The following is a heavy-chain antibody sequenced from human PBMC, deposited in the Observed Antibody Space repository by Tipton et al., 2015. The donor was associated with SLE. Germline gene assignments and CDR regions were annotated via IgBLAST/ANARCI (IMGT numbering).Heavy chain of an antibody. CDR3: ARSLYYYGSGSYPGADY. D-gene: IGHD3-10*01. Sequence: TLSLTCTVSGGSISSSNYYWGWIRQPPGKGLEWIGSIYYSGSTYYNPSLKSRVTISVDTSKNQFSLKLRSVTAADTAVYYCARSLYYYGSGSYPGADYWGQGTLVTVSS. V-gene: IGHV4-39*07. J-gene: IGHJ4*02. CDR1: GGSISSSNYY. CDR2: IYYSGST.